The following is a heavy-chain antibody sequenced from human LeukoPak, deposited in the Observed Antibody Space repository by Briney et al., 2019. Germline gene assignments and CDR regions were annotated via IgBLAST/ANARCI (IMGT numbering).Heavy chain of an antibody. CDR2: IYTDGST. V-gene: IGHV3-53*01. CDR1: GLIVSSNY. D-gene: IGHD5-24*01. CDR3: ARDPHGYNSYFDY. J-gene: IGHJ4*02. Sequence: GGSLRLSCAASGLIVSSNYMNWVRQAPGKGLEWFSVIYTDGSTYYADSVKGRFTISRDISRNTGHLQMNSLRAGDTAVYYCARDPHGYNSYFDYWGQGTLVTVSS.